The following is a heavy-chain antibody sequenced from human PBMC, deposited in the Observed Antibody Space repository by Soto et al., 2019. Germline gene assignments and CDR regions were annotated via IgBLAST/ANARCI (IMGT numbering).Heavy chain of an antibody. CDR1: GFTLSSYG. V-gene: IGHV3-30*18. Sequence: PGGSLRLSCAASGFTLSSYGMHWVRQAPGKGLEWVAVISYDGSNKYYADSVKGRFTISRDNSKNTLYLQMNSPRAEDTAVYYCAKDPGRVTYFDYWGQGTLVTVSS. D-gene: IGHD2-21*02. J-gene: IGHJ4*02. CDR3: AKDPGRVTYFDY. CDR2: ISYDGSNK.